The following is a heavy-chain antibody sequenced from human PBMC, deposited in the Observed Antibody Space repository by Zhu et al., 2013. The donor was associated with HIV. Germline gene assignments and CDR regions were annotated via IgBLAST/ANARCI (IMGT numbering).Heavy chain of an antibody. D-gene: IGHD3-16*02. Sequence: VQLQQWGAGLLKPSETLSLTCAVYGGSFSGYYWSWIRQPPGKGLEWIGEINHSGSTNYNPSLKSRVTISVDTSKNQFSLKLSSVTAADTAVYYCARDNPLSVTSFDYWGQGTLVTVSS. J-gene: IGHJ4*02. CDR2: INHSGST. CDR3: ARDNPLSVTSFDY. CDR1: GGSFSGYY. V-gene: IGHV4-34*01.